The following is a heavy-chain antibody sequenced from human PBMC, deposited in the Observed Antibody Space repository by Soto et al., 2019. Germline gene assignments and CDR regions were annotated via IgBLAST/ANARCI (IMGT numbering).Heavy chain of an antibody. CDR3: ARVPVAGTWFDP. V-gene: IGHV1-18*01. CDR2: ISAYNGNT. CDR1: GGSVSNSA. Sequence: ASVKVSCTASGGSVSNSAISWVRQAPGQGLEWMGWISAYNGNTNYAQKLQGRVTMTTDTSTSTAYMELRSLRSDDTAVYYCARVPVAGTWFDPWGQGTLVTVSS. J-gene: IGHJ5*02. D-gene: IGHD6-19*01.